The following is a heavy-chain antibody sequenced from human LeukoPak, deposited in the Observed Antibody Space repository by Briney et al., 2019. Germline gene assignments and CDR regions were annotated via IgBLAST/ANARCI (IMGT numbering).Heavy chain of an antibody. J-gene: IGHJ4*02. V-gene: IGHV3-21*04. D-gene: IGHD3-22*01. Sequence: GGSLRLSCAASGFTFSSYSMNWVRQAPGKGLEWVSSISSSSSYIYYADSVKGRFTISRDNAKNSLYLQMNSLRAEDTAVYYCAKPDTMIVVVITNFDYWGQGTLVTVSS. CDR2: ISSSSSYI. CDR3: AKPDTMIVVVITNFDY. CDR1: GFTFSSYS.